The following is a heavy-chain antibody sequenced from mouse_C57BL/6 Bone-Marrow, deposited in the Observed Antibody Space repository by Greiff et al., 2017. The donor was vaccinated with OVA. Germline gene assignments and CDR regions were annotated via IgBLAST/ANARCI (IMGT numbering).Heavy chain of an antibody. Sequence: VQLQQSGAELARPGASVKLSCKASGYTFTSYGISWVKQRTGQGLEWIGEIYPRSGNTYYNEKFKGKATLNADKSSSSAYMELRSLTSEDSAVYFCYRDNYGSRNWDFDVWGTGTTVTVSS. J-gene: IGHJ1*03. CDR2: IYPRSGNT. D-gene: IGHD1-1*01. V-gene: IGHV1-81*01. CDR1: GYTFTSYG. CDR3: YRDNYGSRNWDFDV.